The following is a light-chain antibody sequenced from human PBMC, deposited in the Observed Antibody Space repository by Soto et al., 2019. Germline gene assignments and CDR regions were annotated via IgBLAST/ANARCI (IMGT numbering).Light chain of an antibody. CDR3: QQYYTTPYT. V-gene: IGKV4-1*01. Sequence: DIVMTQSPDSLAVSLGERATINCKSSPSILYSSNNKNYLAWYQQKPGQPPKLLISWASTRESGVPDRFSGSGSGTDFTLTISSLQAEDVAVYVCQQYYTTPYTFGQGTKLEIK. J-gene: IGKJ2*01. CDR2: WAS. CDR1: PSILYSSNNKNY.